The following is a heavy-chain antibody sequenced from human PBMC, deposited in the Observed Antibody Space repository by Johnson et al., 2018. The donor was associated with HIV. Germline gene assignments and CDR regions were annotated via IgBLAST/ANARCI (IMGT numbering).Heavy chain of an antibody. J-gene: IGHJ3*02. Sequence: QVQLVESGGGVVQPGRSLRLSCAASGFTFSSYGMHWVRQAPGKGLEWVAVISYDGSNKYYADSVKGRFNISRDNSMNTLYLQMNSLRAEDTAVYYCGKPPSMGADAFDIWGQGTMVTVS. D-gene: IGHD3-16*01. V-gene: IGHV3-30*18. CDR2: ISYDGSNK. CDR3: GKPPSMGADAFDI. CDR1: GFTFSSYG.